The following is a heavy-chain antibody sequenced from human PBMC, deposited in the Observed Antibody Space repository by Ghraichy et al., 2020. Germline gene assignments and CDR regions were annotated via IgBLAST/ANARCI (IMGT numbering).Heavy chain of an antibody. V-gene: IGHV4-31*11. CDR3: AGFGEVFFDY. J-gene: IGHJ4*02. CDR2: IDYRGNP. Sequence: SETLSLTCVVSGGSISNDDHYWNWIRQHPGKGLEWIGYIDYRGNPFYNPSLKSRVSISADKSKNQFSLKLSSVTAADTAVYYCAGFGEVFFDYWGPGILVTVSS. D-gene: IGHD3-10*01. CDR1: GGSISNDDHY.